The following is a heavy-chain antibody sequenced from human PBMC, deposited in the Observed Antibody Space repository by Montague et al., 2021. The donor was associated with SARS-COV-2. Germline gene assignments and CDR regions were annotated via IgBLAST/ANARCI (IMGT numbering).Heavy chain of an antibody. Sequence: SLRLSCAASGFTFGAYGMHWVRQAPGKGLEWVTVISFDGSHAYYVDSVKGRFTISRDNSKNTLYLQMNNLRTEDTAVYYCATFYVDTVSVTNAFDLWGQGTLVSVSS. V-gene: IGHV3-30*12. CDR2: ISFDGSHA. D-gene: IGHD5-18*01. CDR1: GFTFGAYG. J-gene: IGHJ3*01. CDR3: ATFYVDTVSVTNAFDL.